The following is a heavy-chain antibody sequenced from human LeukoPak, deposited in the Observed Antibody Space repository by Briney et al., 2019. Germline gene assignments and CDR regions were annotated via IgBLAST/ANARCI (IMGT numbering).Heavy chain of an antibody. Sequence: PGGTLRLSCAASGFTFSSHGMNWVRQAPGKGLEWVAVISYDGSNKYYADSVKGRFTISRDNSKNTLFLQMNSLRVEDTAVYYCARGDKHLVLKRNKGGFDPWGRGTLAPVS. CDR3: ARGDKHLVLKRNKGGFDP. CDR1: GFTFSSHG. J-gene: IGHJ5*02. D-gene: IGHD6-13*01. V-gene: IGHV3-30*03. CDR2: ISYDGSNK.